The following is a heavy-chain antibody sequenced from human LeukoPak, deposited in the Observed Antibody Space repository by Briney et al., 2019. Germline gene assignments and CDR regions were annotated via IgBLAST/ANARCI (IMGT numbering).Heavy chain of an antibody. D-gene: IGHD3-3*01. Sequence: NPSETLSLTCTVSAGSINSYYWSWIRQPPGKGREWIGYIYYSGSTNYNPSLKSRVTISVDTSKNQFSLKLSSVTAADTAVYYCARAEGDFWSGYRRHNWFDPWGQGTLVTVSS. CDR1: AGSINSYY. J-gene: IGHJ5*02. CDR2: IYYSGST. CDR3: ARAEGDFWSGYRRHNWFDP. V-gene: IGHV4-59*01.